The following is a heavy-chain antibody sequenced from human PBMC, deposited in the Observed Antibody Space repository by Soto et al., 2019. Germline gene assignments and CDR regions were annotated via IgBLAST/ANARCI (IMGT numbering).Heavy chain of an antibody. CDR3: ARASYHDNSGHDY. CDR1: GYTLTELS. V-gene: IGHV1-24*01. Sequence: ASVKVSCKVSGYTLTELSMHWVRQAPGKGLEWMGGFDPEDGETIYAQKFQGRVTMTEDTSTDTAYMELSSLSSVTAADTAVYYCARASYHDNSGHDYWGQGNLVTVSS. D-gene: IGHD3-22*01. J-gene: IGHJ4*02. CDR2: FDPEDGET.